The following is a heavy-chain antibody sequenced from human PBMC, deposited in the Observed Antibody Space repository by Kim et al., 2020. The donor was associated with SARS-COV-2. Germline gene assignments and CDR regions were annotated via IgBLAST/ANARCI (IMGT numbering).Heavy chain of an antibody. J-gene: IGHJ3*02. Sequence: SETLSLTCAVYGGSFSGYYWSWIRQPPGKGLEWIGEINHSRSTNYNPSLKSRVTISVDTSKNQFSLKLSSVTAADTAVYYCASIRYFDWLPSSFRRSYAFDIWGQGTMVTVSS. D-gene: IGHD3-9*01. CDR1: GGSFSGYY. CDR2: INHSRST. CDR3: ASIRYFDWLPSSFRRSYAFDI. V-gene: IGHV4-34*01.